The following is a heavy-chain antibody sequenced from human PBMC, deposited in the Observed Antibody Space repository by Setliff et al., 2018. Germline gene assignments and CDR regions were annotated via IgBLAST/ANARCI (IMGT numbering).Heavy chain of an antibody. CDR2: IHASGSP. CDR1: GGSITSGSFY. J-gene: IGHJ6*02. CDR3: AKEYVVIQLVTNVHNHYGMDV. Sequence: LSLTCTVSGGSITSGSFYWSWIRQPAGKKLEWIGRIHASGSPDYNPSFKSRVTISRDTSTNQFSLKLGSVTAADTAVYYCAKEYVVIQLVTNVHNHYGMDVWGQGTTVTVSS. V-gene: IGHV4-61*02. D-gene: IGHD2-21*01.